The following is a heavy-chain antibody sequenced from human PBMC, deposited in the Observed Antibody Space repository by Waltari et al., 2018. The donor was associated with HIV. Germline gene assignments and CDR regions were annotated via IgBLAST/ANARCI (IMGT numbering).Heavy chain of an antibody. CDR3: TLEGGNHYSAWFDP. CDR2: IRSKTDGGTK. J-gene: IGHJ5*02. V-gene: IGHV3-15*01. Sequence: EVLLVESGGGLVKPGGSLRLACADSGFTFINAWLSWVRQAPGMGLEWICSIRSKTDGGTKDYAAPAKGRFTISRDDSRNTVYLQLSSLKTDDTAVYYCTLEGGNHYSAWFDPWGLGTQVSVSS. D-gene: IGHD3-10*01. CDR1: GFTFINAW.